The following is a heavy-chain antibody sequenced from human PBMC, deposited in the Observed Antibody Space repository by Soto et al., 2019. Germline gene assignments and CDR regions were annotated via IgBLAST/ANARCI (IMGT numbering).Heavy chain of an antibody. CDR2: INSDGSST. CDR1: GFTFSSYW. CDR3: ARDRAPDIVVVPAAGFDY. Sequence: GGSLRLSCAASGFTFSSYWMHWVRQAPGKGLVWVSRINSDGSSTSYADSVKGRFTISRDNAKNTLYLQMNSLRAEDTAVYYCARDRAPDIVVVPAAGFDYWGQGTLVTVSS. D-gene: IGHD2-2*01. J-gene: IGHJ4*02. V-gene: IGHV3-74*01.